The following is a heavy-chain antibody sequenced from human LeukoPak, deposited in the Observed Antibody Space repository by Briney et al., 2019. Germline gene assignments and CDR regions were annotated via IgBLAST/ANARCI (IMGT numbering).Heavy chain of an antibody. V-gene: IGHV4-4*07. J-gene: IGHJ4*02. CDR1: GGSISSYY. Sequence: SETLSLTCTVPGGSISSYYWSWIRQPAGKGLEWIGRIYTSGSTNYNPSLKSRVTMSVDTSKNQFSLKLSSVTAADTAVYYCARDGQWLVPPYYYDSSGTDYWGQGTLVTVSS. D-gene: IGHD3-22*01. CDR3: ARDGQWLVPPYYYDSSGTDY. CDR2: IYTSGST.